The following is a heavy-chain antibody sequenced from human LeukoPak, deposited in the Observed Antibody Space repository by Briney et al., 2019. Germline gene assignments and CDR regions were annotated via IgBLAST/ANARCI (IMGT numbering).Heavy chain of an antibody. Sequence: GGSLRLSCAASGFTFSSYEMNWVRQAPGKGLEWVSYISSSGSTIYYADSVKGRFTISRDNAKNSLYLQMNSLRAKDTAVYYCARTYYYGSGSPSWAFDIWGQGTMVTVSS. CDR3: ARTYYYGSGSPSWAFDI. CDR2: ISSSGSTI. D-gene: IGHD3-10*01. CDR1: GFTFSSYE. V-gene: IGHV3-48*03. J-gene: IGHJ3*02.